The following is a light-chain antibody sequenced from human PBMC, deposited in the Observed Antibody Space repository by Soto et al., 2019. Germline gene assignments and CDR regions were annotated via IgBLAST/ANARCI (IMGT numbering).Light chain of an antibody. CDR1: QSVGGT. CDR2: DAS. CDR3: QQYETYSRT. V-gene: IGKV1-5*01. Sequence: DIQMTQSPSTLSASVGDRVTITCRASQSVGGTLAWYQQKPGKAPKLLIFDASSLERGVPSRFSGSGSGTEFSLTISSLQPDDFATYYCQQYETYSRTFGQGTKVDIK. J-gene: IGKJ1*01.